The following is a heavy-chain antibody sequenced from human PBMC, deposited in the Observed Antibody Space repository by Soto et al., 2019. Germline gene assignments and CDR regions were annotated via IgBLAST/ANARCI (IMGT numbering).Heavy chain of an antibody. D-gene: IGHD6-13*01. CDR3: ANLNSSWYVFDY. V-gene: IGHV1-69*13. CDR1: GGTFSSYG. CDR2: IIPIFGTA. Sequence: GASVKVSCKASGGTFSSYGIRWVRQAPGQGLEWMGGIIPIFGTANYAQKFQGRVTITADESTSTAYMELSSLRSEDTAVYYCANLNSSWYVFDYWGQGTLVTVSS. J-gene: IGHJ4*02.